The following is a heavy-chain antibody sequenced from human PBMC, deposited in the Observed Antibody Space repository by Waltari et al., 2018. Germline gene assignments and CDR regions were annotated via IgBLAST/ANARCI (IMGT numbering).Heavy chain of an antibody. CDR3: ARNPRYDSPD. CDR1: GFTVSNNY. D-gene: IGHD3-22*01. V-gene: IGHV3-66*02. CDR2: IYSGGYT. J-gene: IGHJ4*02. Sequence: EVQLAESGGGLVQPGGSLRISCAASGFTVSNNYMSWVRQAPGKVLEWVSLIYSGGYTQDADSVKGRFTISRDNSKNTLYLQMNSLRVEDTAVYYCARNPRYDSPDWGQGTLVTVSS.